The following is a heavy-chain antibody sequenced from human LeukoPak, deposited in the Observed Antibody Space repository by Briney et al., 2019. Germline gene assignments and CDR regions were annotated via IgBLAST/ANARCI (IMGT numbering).Heavy chain of an antibody. CDR1: GFIVSSNY. V-gene: IGHV3-53*01. Sequence: PGGSLRLSCAASGFIVSSNYMSWVRQAPGKGLEWVSVIYSDGNTYYADSVKGRFTISRDNSKNTLYLQMNSLRAEGTAVYYCAREGNYYYYMDVWGKGTTVTVSS. J-gene: IGHJ6*03. CDR3: AREGNYYYYMDV. CDR2: IYSDGNT.